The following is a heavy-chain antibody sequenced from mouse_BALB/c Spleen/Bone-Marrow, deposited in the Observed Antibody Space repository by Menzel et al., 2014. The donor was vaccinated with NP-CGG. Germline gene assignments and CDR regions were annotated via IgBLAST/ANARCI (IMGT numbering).Heavy chain of an antibody. CDR2: IFPSDSYS. CDR3: TRGKGYTLDY. V-gene: IGHV1-69*02. J-gene: IGHJ4*01. Sequence: QVQLQQPGAELVRPGASVKLSCKTSGYTFTSYWINWEKQRPGQGLEWIGNIFPSDSYSNYNQKFKDKATLTVDKSSSTAYMHLTSPTSEDSAVYYCTRGKGYTLDYWGQGTSVTVSS. CDR1: GYTFTSYW.